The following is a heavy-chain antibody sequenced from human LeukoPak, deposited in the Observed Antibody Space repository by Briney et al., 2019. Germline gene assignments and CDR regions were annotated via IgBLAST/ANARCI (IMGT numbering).Heavy chain of an antibody. CDR1: GFTFSDYY. V-gene: IGHV3-11*01. D-gene: IGHD3-10*01. Sequence: GRSLRLSCAASGFTFSDYYMSWIRQAPGKGLEWVSYISSSGSTIYYADSVKGRFTISRDNAKNSLYLQMNSLRAEDTAVYYCARDRVYYYGSGSYYAEYNWFDPWGQGTLVTVSS. CDR3: ARDRVYYYGSGSYYAEYNWFDP. J-gene: IGHJ5*02. CDR2: ISSSGSTI.